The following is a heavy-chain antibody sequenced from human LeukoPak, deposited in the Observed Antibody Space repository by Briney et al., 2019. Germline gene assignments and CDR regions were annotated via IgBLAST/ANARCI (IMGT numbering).Heavy chain of an antibody. J-gene: IGHJ4*02. CDR2: IYYSGST. D-gene: IGHD6-6*01. Sequence: PSETLSLTCTVSGGSISSSSYYWGWIRQPPGKGLEWIGSIYYSGSTYYNPSLKSRVTISVDTSKNQFSLKLSSVTAADTAVYYCARRGIAARLPPYYFDYWGQGTLVTVSS. CDR3: ARRGIAARLPPYYFDY. CDR1: GGSISSSSYY. V-gene: IGHV4-39*01.